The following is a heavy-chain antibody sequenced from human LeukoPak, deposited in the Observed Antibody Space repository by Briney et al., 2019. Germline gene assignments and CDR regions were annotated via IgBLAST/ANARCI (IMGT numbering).Heavy chain of an antibody. CDR3: ARQWYYYDSSGYYGAFDI. J-gene: IGHJ3*02. V-gene: IGHV4-59*08. Sequence: SETLSLTCTVSGGSISSYYWSWIRQPPGKGLEWIGYIYYSGSTNYNPSLKSRVTISVDTSKNQFSLKLSSVTAADTAVYYCARQWYYYDSSGYYGAFDIWGQGTMVTVSS. D-gene: IGHD3-22*01. CDR2: IYYSGST. CDR1: GGSISSYY.